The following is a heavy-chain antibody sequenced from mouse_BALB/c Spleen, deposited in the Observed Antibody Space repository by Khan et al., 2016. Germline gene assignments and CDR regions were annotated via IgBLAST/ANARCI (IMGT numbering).Heavy chain of an antibody. CDR3: TRQIPGSWFAY. J-gene: IGHJ3*01. Sequence: VQLQQSGTVLARPGASVKMSCKASGYTFTSFWMHWVKQRPGQGLEWIGAIYPGNSDTTYNQKFKGEAKLTAVTSTSTAYMELSSLTNEDSAVYYCTRQIPGSWFAYWGQGTLVTVSA. CDR2: IYPGNSDT. CDR1: GYTFTSFW. V-gene: IGHV1-5*01. D-gene: IGHD4-1*01.